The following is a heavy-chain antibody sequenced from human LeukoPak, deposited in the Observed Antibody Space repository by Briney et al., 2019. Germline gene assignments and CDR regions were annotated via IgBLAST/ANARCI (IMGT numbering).Heavy chain of an antibody. D-gene: IGHD3-22*01. CDR3: ARRNQVPREYYYDSSGYLYFDY. Sequence: PSETLSLTCTLSGGSICRRSYYWGWIRQPPGKGLEWFGSIYYSGSTYYNPSLKSRVTISVDTSKNQFSLKLSSVTDADTAVYYCARRNQVPREYYYDSSGYLYFDYWGQGTLVTVSS. CDR2: IYYSGST. CDR1: GGSICRRSYY. J-gene: IGHJ4*02. V-gene: IGHV4-39*01.